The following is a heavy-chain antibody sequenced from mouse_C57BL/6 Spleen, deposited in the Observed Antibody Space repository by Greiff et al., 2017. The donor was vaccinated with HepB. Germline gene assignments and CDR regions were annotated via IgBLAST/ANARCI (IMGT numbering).Heavy chain of an antibody. V-gene: IGHV5-16*01. CDR2: INYDGSST. CDR3: ARWGYGKGFAY. D-gene: IGHD1-1*02. Sequence: DVMLVESEGGLVQPGRSMKLSCTASGFTFSDYYMAWVRQVPEKGLEWVANINYDGSSTYYLDSLKSRFIISRDNAKNILYLQMSSLKSEDTATYYCARWGYGKGFAYWGQGTLVTVSA. CDR1: GFTFSDYY. J-gene: IGHJ3*01.